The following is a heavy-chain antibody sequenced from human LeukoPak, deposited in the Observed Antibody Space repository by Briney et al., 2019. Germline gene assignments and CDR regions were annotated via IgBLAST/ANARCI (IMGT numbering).Heavy chain of an antibody. J-gene: IGHJ5*02. CDR2: INHSGST. Sequence: SETLSLTCTVSGGSISSSSYYWGWIRQPPGKGLEWIGEINHSGSTNYNPSLKSRVTISVDTSKNEFSLKLRSVTAADTAVYYCARSDWFRGEEPPTWGQGTLVTVSS. D-gene: IGHD3-9*01. CDR3: ARSDWFRGEEPPT. CDR1: GGSISSSSYY. V-gene: IGHV4-39*01.